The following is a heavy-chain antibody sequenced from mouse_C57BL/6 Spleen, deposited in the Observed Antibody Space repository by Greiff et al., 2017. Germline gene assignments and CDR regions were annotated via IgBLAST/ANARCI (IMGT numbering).Heavy chain of an antibody. J-gene: IGHJ3*01. CDR3: ARREYDYDGTY. CDR2: IDPSDSYT. V-gene: IGHV1-50*01. Sequence: QVQLKQPGAELVKPGASVKLSCKASGYTFTSYWMQWVKQRPGPGLEWIGEIDPSDSYTNYNQKFKGKATLTVDTSSSTAYMQRSSLTSEDSAVYYCARREYDYDGTYWGQGTLVTVSA. CDR1: GYTFTSYW. D-gene: IGHD2-4*01.